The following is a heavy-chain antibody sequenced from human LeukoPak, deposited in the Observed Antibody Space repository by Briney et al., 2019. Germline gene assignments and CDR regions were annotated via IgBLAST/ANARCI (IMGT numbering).Heavy chain of an antibody. CDR2: TYPVGDFT. Sequence: ASVKVSCKSSGYTFTDYHIHWVRQAPGQGLEWMGITYPVGDFTNSAQKFQGRVTMTSDTPTNTFYMELSGLRFDDTTVYYCARDQWGPDGLWGQGTMVTVSS. CDR1: GYTFTDYH. D-gene: IGHD5-24*01. J-gene: IGHJ3*01. V-gene: IGHV1-46*01. CDR3: ARDQWGPDGL.